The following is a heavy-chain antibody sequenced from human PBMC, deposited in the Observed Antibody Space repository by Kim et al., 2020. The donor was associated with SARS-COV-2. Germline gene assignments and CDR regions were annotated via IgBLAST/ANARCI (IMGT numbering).Heavy chain of an antibody. CDR3: TGSGSLFDY. V-gene: IGHV3-23*01. Sequence: GSTYYADAVKGRCTISRDNSKNTLYLQMNSLRAEDTAVYYCTGSGSLFDYWGQGTLVTVSS. J-gene: IGHJ4*02. CDR2: GST. D-gene: IGHD3-10*01.